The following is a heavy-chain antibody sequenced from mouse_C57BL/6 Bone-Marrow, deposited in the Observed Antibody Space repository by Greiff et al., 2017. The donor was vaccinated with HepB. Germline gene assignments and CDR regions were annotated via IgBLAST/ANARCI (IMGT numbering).Heavy chain of an antibody. D-gene: IGHD2-3*01. V-gene: IGHV1-64*01. Sequence: QVQLQQSGAELVKPGASVKLSCKASGYTFTSYWMHWVKQRPGQGLEWIGMIHPNSGSTNYNEKFKSKATLTVDKSSSTAYMQLSSLTSEDSAVYYCARLIYDGYPFDYWGQGTTLTVSS. J-gene: IGHJ2*01. CDR3: ARLIYDGYPFDY. CDR1: GYTFTSYW. CDR2: IHPNSGST.